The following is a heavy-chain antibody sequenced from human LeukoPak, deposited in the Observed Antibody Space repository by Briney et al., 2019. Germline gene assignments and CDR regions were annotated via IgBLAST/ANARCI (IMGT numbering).Heavy chain of an antibody. V-gene: IGHV4-31*03. CDR3: ARAARGRDGYVRYFDY. D-gene: IGHD5-24*01. J-gene: IGHJ4*02. CDR2: IYYSGST. Sequence: SETLSLTCTVSGGSISSGNYYWNWIRQHPGKGLEWIGYIYYSGSTYYNPSLKSRVTISVDTSMNQFSLKLSSVTAADTAVYYCARAARGRDGYVRYFDYWGQGTLVTVSS. CDR1: GGSISSGNYY.